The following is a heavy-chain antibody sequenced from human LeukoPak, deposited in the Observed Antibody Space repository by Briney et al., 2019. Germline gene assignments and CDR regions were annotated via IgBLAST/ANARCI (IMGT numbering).Heavy chain of an antibody. CDR3: ARDLGFCSTTSCHNWFDP. Sequence: SETLSLTCAVSGYSISSGYYWGWIRQPPGKGLEWIGSIYHSGSTYYNPSLKSRVTISVDTSKNQFSLRLNSVTAADTAVYYCARDLGFCSTTSCHNWFDPWGQGTLVTVSS. V-gene: IGHV4-38-2*02. J-gene: IGHJ5*02. CDR1: GYSISSGYY. D-gene: IGHD2-2*01. CDR2: IYHSGST.